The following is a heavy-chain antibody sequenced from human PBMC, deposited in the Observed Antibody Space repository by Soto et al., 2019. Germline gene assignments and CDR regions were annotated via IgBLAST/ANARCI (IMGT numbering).Heavy chain of an antibody. V-gene: IGHV3-73*02. Sequence: EVQLVESGGGLVQPGGSLKLSCAASGFTFSGSAMHWVRQASGKGLEWVGRIRSKANSYATAYAASVKGRFTISRDDSKNTAYLQMNSLKTEDTAVYYCTSLPYSSGWARGQGTLVTVSS. CDR1: GFTFSGSA. CDR2: IRSKANSYAT. D-gene: IGHD6-19*01. J-gene: IGHJ4*02. CDR3: TSLPYSSGWA.